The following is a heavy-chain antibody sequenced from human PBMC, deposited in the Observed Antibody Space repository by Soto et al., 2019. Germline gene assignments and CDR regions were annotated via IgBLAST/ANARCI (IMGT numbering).Heavy chain of an antibody. CDR3: ARQKSRLITIFGVGGYYYMDV. V-gene: IGHV4-59*08. Sequence: SETLSLTCTVSGGSISSYYWSWIRQPPGKGLEWIGYIYYSGSTNYNPSLKSRVTISVDTSKNQFSLKLSSVTAADTAVYYCARQKSRLITIFGVGGYYYMDVWGKGTTVTVSS. D-gene: IGHD3-3*01. CDR2: IYYSGST. CDR1: GGSISSYY. J-gene: IGHJ6*03.